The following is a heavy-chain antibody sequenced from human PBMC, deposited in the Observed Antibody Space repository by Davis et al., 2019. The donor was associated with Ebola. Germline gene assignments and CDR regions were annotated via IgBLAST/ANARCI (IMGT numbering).Heavy chain of an antibody. J-gene: IGHJ4*02. D-gene: IGHD1-26*01. CDR2: ISFDGSNK. CDR1: GFTFSSYG. Sequence: GESLKISCAASGFTFSSYGMHWVRQAPGKGLEWVAVISFDGSNKYYADSVKGRFTISRDNVKNTLYLHMTTLRAEDTAIYFCVRDTIEGPTTFDSWGQGTLVTVSS. V-gene: IGHV3-30*03. CDR3: VRDTIEGPTTFDS.